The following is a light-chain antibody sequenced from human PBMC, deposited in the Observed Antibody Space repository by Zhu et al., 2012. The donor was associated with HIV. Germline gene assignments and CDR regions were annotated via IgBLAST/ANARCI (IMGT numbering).Light chain of an antibody. CDR1: QAISSQ. V-gene: IGKV3-20*01. Sequence: IVLTQSPGTLSLSPGERATLSCRASQAISSQLAWYQQKPGQAPRLLIYGASSRATGIPDRFSGSGSGTDFTLTISSLEPEDFAVYYCQQYGSLYTFGQGTKLEIK. CDR2: GAS. J-gene: IGKJ2*01. CDR3: QQYGSLYT.